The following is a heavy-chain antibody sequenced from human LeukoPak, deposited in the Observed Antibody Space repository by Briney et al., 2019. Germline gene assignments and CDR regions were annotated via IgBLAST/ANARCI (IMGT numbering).Heavy chain of an antibody. D-gene: IGHD6-19*01. J-gene: IGHJ4*02. CDR2: ISSSGDTI. V-gene: IGHV3-48*04. CDR1: GFTFSNYN. Sequence: PGGSLRLSCTASGFTFSNYNMNWVRQAPEKGLEWVSYISSSGDTIYYADSMKGRFTISRDNAKNSLYLQMNSLRAEDTVLFFCTRDPGTVAIDYWGQGTLVTVSS. CDR3: TRDPGTVAIDY.